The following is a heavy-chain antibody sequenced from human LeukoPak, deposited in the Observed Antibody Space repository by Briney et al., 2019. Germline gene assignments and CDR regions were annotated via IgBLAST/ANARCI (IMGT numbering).Heavy chain of an antibody. Sequence: PGGSLRLSCAASGFTFSSYEMNWVRPAPGKGLEWVAYISSSGSTIYYADSVKGRFTISRDNSKTTLYLQMNSLRAEDTAVYYCAMAIRWGEGCFDHWGQGTLVTVSS. CDR2: ISSSGSTI. CDR1: GFTFSSYE. V-gene: IGHV3-48*03. J-gene: IGHJ4*02. D-gene: IGHD2-2*02. CDR3: AMAIRWGEGCFDH.